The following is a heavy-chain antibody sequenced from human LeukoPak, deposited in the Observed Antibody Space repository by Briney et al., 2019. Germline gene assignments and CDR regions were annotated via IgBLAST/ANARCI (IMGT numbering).Heavy chain of an antibody. CDR2: INHSGST. V-gene: IGHV4-34*01. CDR3: ARGRGIDY. Sequence: SETLSLTCAVYGGSFSGYYWSWIRQPPGKGLEWIGEINHSGSTNYNPSLKSRVTISVDTSKNQFSLKLSFVTAADTAVYYCARGRGIDYWGQGTLVTVSS. CDR1: GGSFSGYY. J-gene: IGHJ4*02. D-gene: IGHD1-26*01.